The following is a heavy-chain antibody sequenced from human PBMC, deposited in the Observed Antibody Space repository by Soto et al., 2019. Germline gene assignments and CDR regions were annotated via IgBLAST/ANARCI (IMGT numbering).Heavy chain of an antibody. CDR3: ARALSSSWYVWFDY. V-gene: IGHV1-69*05. D-gene: IGHD6-13*01. CDR1: GGTFSSYA. Sequence: QVQLVQSGAEVKKPGSSVKVSCKASGGTFSSYAISWVRQAPGQGLEWMGGIIPIFGTANYAQKFQGWVTMTRDTSISTAYMELSRLRSDDTAVYYCARALSSSWYVWFDYWGQGTLVTVSS. J-gene: IGHJ4*02. CDR2: IIPIFGTA.